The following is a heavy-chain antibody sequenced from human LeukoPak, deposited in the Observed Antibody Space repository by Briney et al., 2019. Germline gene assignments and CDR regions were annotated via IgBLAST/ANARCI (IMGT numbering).Heavy chain of an antibody. CDR1: GGSFSGYY. V-gene: IGHV4-34*01. CDR2: INHSGST. J-gene: IGHJ4*02. D-gene: IGHD3-3*01. Sequence: SETLSLTCAVYGGSFSGYYWSWIRQPPGKGLEWIGEINHSGSTNYNPSLKSRVTISVDTSKNQFSLKLSSVTAADTAVYYCAKARGASWLLSTFDYWGQGTLVTVSS. CDR3: AKARGASWLLSTFDY.